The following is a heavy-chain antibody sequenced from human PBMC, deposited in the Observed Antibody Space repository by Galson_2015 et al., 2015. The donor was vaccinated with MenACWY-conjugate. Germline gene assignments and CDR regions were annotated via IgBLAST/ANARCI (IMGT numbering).Heavy chain of an antibody. V-gene: IGHV3-30*03. Sequence: SLRLSCAASGFTFSTYWMHWVRQAPGKGLEWVAVISYHGTNKYYADSVKGRFSISRDSSNDMLSLQMNSLTPEDAAVYYCGRDRYYYGSGSSSVDSWGQGTLVTVSS. CDR3: GRDRYYYGSGSSSVDS. CDR2: ISYHGTNK. CDR1: GFTFSTYW. D-gene: IGHD3-10*01. J-gene: IGHJ4*02.